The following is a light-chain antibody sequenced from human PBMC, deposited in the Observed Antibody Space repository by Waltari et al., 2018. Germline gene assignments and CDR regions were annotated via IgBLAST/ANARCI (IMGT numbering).Light chain of an antibody. CDR3: RQYYNVPRT. J-gene: IGKJ5*01. CDR1: QYVSKY. V-gene: IGKV1-33*01. Sequence: DIQMTQSPSSLSASVGDSVTITCQASQYVSKYLNLYQQKPGKAPNLLIYDASNLQRGVPSRFSGSGSGTHFTFTISSLQPEDIATYYCRQYYNVPRTFGQGTRLEIK. CDR2: DAS.